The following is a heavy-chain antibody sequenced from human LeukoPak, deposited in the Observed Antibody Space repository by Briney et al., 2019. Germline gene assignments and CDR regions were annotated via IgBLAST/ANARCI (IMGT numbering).Heavy chain of an antibody. CDR2: IYDSGST. D-gene: IGHD6-6*01. V-gene: IGHV4-39*07. J-gene: IGHJ4*02. Sequence: SETLSLTCTVSGGSIRSSYYYWGWIRQPPGKGLEWIGSIYDSGSTYYNPSLKSRVTISVDTSKNQFSLKLSSVTAADTAVYYCAGTARLPDSDYWGQGTLVTVSS. CDR1: GGSIRSSYYY. CDR3: AGTARLPDSDY.